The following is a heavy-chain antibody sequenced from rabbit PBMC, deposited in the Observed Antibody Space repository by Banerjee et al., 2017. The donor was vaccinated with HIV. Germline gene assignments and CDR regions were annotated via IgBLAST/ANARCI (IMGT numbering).Heavy chain of an antibody. CDR1: GLSFSSSYW. CDR3: ASWDGYAGYPYAYNL. D-gene: IGHD6-1*01. J-gene: IGHJ4*01. Sequence: QSLEESGGDLVKPGASLTLTCTGSGLSFSSSYWICWVRQAPGKGLEWIACIFTGSSGSTYYASWAKGRFTISSDNAQDTVDLQMNSLTAADTATYFCASWDGYAGYPYAYNLWGPGTLVTVS. CDR2: IFTGSSGST. V-gene: IGHV1S40*01.